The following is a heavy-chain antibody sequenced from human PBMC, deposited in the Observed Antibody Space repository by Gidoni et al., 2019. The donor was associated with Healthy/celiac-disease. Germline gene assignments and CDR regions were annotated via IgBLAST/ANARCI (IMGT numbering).Heavy chain of an antibody. CDR2: IYTSGST. J-gene: IGHJ6*02. CDR1: GRSISSGSYY. V-gene: IGHV4-61*02. D-gene: IGHD3-10*02. Sequence: QVQLQESGPGLVKPSQTLSLTCTVSGRSISSGSYYGSWIRQPAGKGLEWIGRIYTSGSTNYNPSLKSRVTISVDTSKNQFSLKLSSVTAADTAVYYCARDYRRIRQTTFGPYYYYYYGMDVWGQGTTVTVSS. CDR3: ARDYRRIRQTTFGPYYYYYYGMDV.